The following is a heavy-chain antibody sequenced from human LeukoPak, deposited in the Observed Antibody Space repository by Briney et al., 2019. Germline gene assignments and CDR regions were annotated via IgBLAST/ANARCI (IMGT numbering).Heavy chain of an antibody. CDR3: ARARTRITIFGVVIIQPLFDY. CDR1: GGSFSGYS. D-gene: IGHD3-3*01. J-gene: IGHJ4*02. V-gene: IGHV4-34*01. Sequence: PSETLSLTCAVYGGSFSGYSWSWIRQPPGKGLEWIGEINQSGSTNYNPSLKSRVTISVDTSKNQFSLKLSSVTAADTAVYYCARARTRITIFGVVIIQPLFDYWGQGTLVTVSS. CDR2: INQSGST.